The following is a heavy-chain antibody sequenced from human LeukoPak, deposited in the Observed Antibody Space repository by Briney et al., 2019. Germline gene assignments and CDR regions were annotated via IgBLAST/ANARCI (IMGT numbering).Heavy chain of an antibody. J-gene: IGHJ3*02. Sequence: GGSLRLSCAASGFTFSSYSMNWVRQAPGKGLEWVSSISSSSSYIYYADSVKGRFTISRDNAKNSLYLQMNSLRAEDTAVYYCARSFGIPQLDGAFDIWGQGTMVTVSS. CDR3: ARSFGIPQLDGAFDI. CDR1: GFTFSSYS. CDR2: ISSSSSYI. V-gene: IGHV3-21*01. D-gene: IGHD2-2*01.